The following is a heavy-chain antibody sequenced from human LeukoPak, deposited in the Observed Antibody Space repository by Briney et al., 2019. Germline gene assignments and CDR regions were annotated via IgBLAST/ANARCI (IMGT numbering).Heavy chain of an antibody. D-gene: IGHD4-17*01. CDR2: ISGSGDNT. V-gene: IGHV3-23*01. Sequence: GGSLRLSCAASGFTFSSYAMSWVRQAPGKGLEWVSSISGSGDNTCYADSVKDRFSISRDNSKTTVSLQMNSLRAEDTAVYYGVKGRGTAVTSAANYWGQGTLVTVSS. CDR3: VKGRGTAVTSAANY. CDR1: GFTFSSYA. J-gene: IGHJ4*02.